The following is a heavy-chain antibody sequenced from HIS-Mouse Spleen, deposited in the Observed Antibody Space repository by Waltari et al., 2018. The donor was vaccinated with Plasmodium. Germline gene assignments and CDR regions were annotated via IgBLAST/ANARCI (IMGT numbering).Heavy chain of an antibody. V-gene: IGHV4-39*01. D-gene: IGHD1-26*01. CDR1: GGSISSSSYY. J-gene: IGHJ4*02. CDR2: IYYSGIT. Sequence: QLQLQESGPGLVKPSETLSLTCTVSGGSISSSSYYWGWIRQPPGKGVEWIGSIYYSGITYYNPSLKSRVTISVDTSKNQFSLKLSSVTSADTAVYYCARRGGSYYYFDYWGQGTLVTVSS. CDR3: ARRGGSYYYFDY.